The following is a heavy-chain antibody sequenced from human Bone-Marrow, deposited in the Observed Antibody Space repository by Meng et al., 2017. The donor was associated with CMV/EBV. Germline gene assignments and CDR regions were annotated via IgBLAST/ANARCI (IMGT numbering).Heavy chain of an antibody. Sequence: GSLRLSCAVYGGSFSGYYWSWIRQPPGKGLEWIGEINHSGSTNYNPSLKSRVTISVDTSKNQFSLKLSSVTAADTAVYYCARRTTLFDYWGQGTRVTVSS. V-gene: IGHV4-34*01. CDR3: ARRTTLFDY. CDR1: GGSFSGYY. J-gene: IGHJ4*02. CDR2: INHSGST. D-gene: IGHD1-14*01.